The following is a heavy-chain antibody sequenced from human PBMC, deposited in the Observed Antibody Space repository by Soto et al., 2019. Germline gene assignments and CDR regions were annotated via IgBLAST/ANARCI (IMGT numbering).Heavy chain of an antibody. Sequence: SETLSRTCAVYGGSVSGYYWSWIRQTTGKGLEWIGEINHSGSTNYNPSLKSRVTMSVDTSKNQFSLKLSSVTAADTAVYYCARDRATMVRGIIPRWFDPWGQGTLVTVSS. CDR2: INHSGST. V-gene: IGHV4-34*01. J-gene: IGHJ5*02. CDR3: ARDRATMVRGIIPRWFDP. CDR1: GGSVSGYY. D-gene: IGHD3-10*01.